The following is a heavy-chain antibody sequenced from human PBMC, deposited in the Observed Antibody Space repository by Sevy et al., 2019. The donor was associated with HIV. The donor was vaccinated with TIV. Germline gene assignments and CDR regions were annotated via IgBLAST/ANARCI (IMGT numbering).Heavy chain of an antibody. CDR2: INTLSDTI. CDR3: ARDASVAAYYFDF. Sequence: GGSLRLSCTASGLTFRRNSMNWVRQAPGKGLEWLAHINTLSDTIKYADSVKGRFTISRDNAKNSLYLQMNSLRVEDTAVYYCARDASVAAYYFDFWGQGTLVTVSS. CDR1: GLTFRRNS. J-gene: IGHJ4*02. D-gene: IGHD6-19*01. V-gene: IGHV3-48*01.